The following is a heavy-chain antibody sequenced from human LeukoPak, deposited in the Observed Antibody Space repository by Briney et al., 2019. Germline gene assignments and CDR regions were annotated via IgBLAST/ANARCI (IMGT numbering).Heavy chain of an antibody. D-gene: IGHD3-16*01. CDR2: VSISSGTI. CDR1: GGSISSYY. V-gene: IGHV3-11*01. J-gene: IGHJ4*02. CDR3: ARAMSTFGGVRNYFDS. Sequence: LSLTCTVSGGSISSYYWSWIRQPAGKGLEWISFVSISSGTIYYADSVNGRFRISRDNAKSSLDLEMNSLRAEDTAVYYCARAMSTFGGVRNYFDSWGQGTLVTVSS.